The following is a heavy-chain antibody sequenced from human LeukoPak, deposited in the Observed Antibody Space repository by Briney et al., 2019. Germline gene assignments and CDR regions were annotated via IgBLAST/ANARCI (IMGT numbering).Heavy chain of an antibody. CDR1: GFTFSSYS. Sequence: GGSLRLSCAASGFTFSSYSMNWVRQAPGKGLEWVSSISSSSSYIYYADSVKGRFTISRDNAKNSLYLQMNSLRAEDTALYYCAKDIGPSTGRGWFDPWGQGTLVTVSS. D-gene: IGHD6-19*01. CDR2: ISSSSSYI. V-gene: IGHV3-21*04. J-gene: IGHJ5*02. CDR3: AKDIGPSTGRGWFDP.